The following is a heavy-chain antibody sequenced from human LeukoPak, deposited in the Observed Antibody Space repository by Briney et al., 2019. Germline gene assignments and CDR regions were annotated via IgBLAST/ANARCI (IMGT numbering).Heavy chain of an antibody. CDR2: IYHSGST. J-gene: IGHJ4*02. Sequence: SETLSLTCTVSGGSISSGGYYWSWIRQPPGKGLEWIGYIYHSGSTYYNPSLKSRVTISVDRSKNQFSLKLSSVTAADTAVYYCARESGYCSGGSCSPAWFDYWGQGTLVTVSS. CDR3: ARESGYCSGGSCSPAWFDY. D-gene: IGHD2-15*01. CDR1: GGSISSGGYY. V-gene: IGHV4-30-2*01.